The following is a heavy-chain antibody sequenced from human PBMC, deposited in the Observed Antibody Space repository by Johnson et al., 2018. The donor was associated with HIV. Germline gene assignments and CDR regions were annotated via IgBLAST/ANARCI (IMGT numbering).Heavy chain of an antibody. D-gene: IGHD6-6*01. CDR1: GFTFNSYA. V-gene: IGHV3-30*01. CDR2: TSYDGSNK. CDR3: AKGERGYSSSSDAFDI. Sequence: QVQLVESGGGVVQSGRSLRLSCAASGFTFNSYAMHWVRQAPGKGLEWVALTSYDGSNKYYADSVKGRFSISRDTSTNTLYLQVNSLRAEDTAVYYCAKGERGYSSSSDAFDIWGQGTMVTVSS. J-gene: IGHJ3*02.